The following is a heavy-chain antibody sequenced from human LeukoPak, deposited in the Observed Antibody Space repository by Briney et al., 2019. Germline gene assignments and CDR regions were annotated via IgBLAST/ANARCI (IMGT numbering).Heavy chain of an antibody. CDR3: ARLYDSSDYYYRNDY. CDR1: GYTFTSYG. J-gene: IGHJ4*02. V-gene: IGHV1-18*01. D-gene: IGHD3-22*01. Sequence: GASVKVSCKASGYTFTSYGINWVRQAPGQGLEWMGWISAYNGNTNYALRLQGRVTMTTDTSAATAYMELRSLRSDDTAVYYCARLYDSSDYYYRNDYWGQGTLVTVSS. CDR2: ISAYNGNT.